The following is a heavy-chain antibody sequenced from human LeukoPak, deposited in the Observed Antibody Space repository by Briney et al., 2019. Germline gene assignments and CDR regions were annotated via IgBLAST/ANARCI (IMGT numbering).Heavy chain of an antibody. CDR2: FDPEDGET. V-gene: IGHV1-24*01. Sequence: ASVKVSCKASGYTFTSYGISWVRQAPGQGLEWMGGFDPEDGETIYAQKFQGRVTMTEDTSTDTAYMELSSLRSEDTAVYYCATDPPPDYWGQGTLVTVSS. CDR3: ATDPPPDY. J-gene: IGHJ4*02. CDR1: GYTFTSYG.